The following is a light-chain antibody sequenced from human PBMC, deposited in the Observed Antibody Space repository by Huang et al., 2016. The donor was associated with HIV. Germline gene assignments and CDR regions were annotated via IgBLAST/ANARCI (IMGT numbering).Light chain of an antibody. V-gene: IGKV3-15*01. J-gene: IGKJ2*01. CDR2: GAS. CDR1: QNINNN. CDR3: QQYNDWPPYT. Sequence: ERVMTQYPVTLSVSPGERATISCRASQNINNNLAWYQQKPGQAPRLLIYGASPRATGIPARFSGSWSGTEFTLTITSLQSEDFAVYYCQQYNDWPPYTFGQGTKLEI.